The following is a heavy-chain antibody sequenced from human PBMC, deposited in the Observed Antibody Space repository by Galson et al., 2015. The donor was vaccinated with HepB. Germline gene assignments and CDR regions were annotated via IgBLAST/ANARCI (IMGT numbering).Heavy chain of an antibody. CDR1: GFTFSSYS. V-gene: IGHV3-21*01. Sequence: SLRLSCAASGFTFSSYSMNWVRQAPGKGLEWVSSISSSSSYIYYADSVKGRFTISRDNAKNSLYLQMNSLRAEDTAVYYCARRTTLGYFDYWGQGTLVTVSS. J-gene: IGHJ4*02. CDR2: ISSSSSYI. CDR3: ARRTTLGYFDY. D-gene: IGHD4-11*01.